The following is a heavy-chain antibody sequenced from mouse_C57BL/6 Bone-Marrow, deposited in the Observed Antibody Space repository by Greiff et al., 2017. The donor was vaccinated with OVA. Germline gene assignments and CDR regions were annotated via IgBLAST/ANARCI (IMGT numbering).Heavy chain of an antibody. J-gene: IGHJ4*01. CDR2: INPYNGGT. Sequence: VQLQQSGPVLVKPGASVKMSCKASGYTFTDYYMNWVKQSPGKSLEWIGVINPYNGGTSYNQKFKGKATLTVDKSSSTAYMELNSLTSEDSAVYYCARYLYAMDYWGQGTSVTVSS. D-gene: IGHD5-1*01. CDR3: ARYLYAMDY. V-gene: IGHV1-19*01. CDR1: GYTFTDYY.